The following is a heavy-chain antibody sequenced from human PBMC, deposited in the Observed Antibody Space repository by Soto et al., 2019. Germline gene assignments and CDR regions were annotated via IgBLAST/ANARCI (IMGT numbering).Heavy chain of an antibody. D-gene: IGHD2-15*01. CDR1: GGSISSSSYY. V-gene: IGHV4-39*01. Sequence: QLQLQESGPGLVKPSETLSLTCTVSGGSISSSSYYWGWIRQPPGKGLEWIGSIYYSGSTYYNPSLKSRVTISVDTSKNQFSLKRSSVTAADTAVYYCASPLGYCSGGSCSTDYWGQGTLVTVSS. CDR2: IYYSGST. CDR3: ASPLGYCSGGSCSTDY. J-gene: IGHJ4*02.